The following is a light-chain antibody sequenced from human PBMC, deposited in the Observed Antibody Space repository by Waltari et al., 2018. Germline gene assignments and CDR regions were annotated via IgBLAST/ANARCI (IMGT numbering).Light chain of an antibody. Sequence: EIVLTQSPGTLSLSPGERATVTCRASQSVSSSNLAWYQQKPGQAPRLLSYGASTRAAGIPDRFSGSGSGTDFTLTISRLEPEDFAVYYCQQYGSSPLFTFGPGTKVDIK. J-gene: IGKJ3*01. CDR2: GAS. CDR1: QSVSSSN. V-gene: IGKV3-20*01. CDR3: QQYGSSPLFT.